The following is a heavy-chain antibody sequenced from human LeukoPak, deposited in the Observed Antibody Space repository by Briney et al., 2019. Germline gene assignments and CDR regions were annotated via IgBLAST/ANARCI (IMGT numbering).Heavy chain of an antibody. CDR3: ARDGYCTGGSCYADY. CDR1: GFTFGSYW. J-gene: IGHJ4*02. V-gene: IGHV3-7*03. CDR2: IKQDGYEK. Sequence: PGGSRRLSCGASGFTFGSYWMSWVRQAPGEGLEWVASIKQDGYEKYYVDSVKGRFIISRDNAKNSLYVRMNRLRAEDTAIYYCARDGYCTGGSCYADYWGPGTLVTVSS. D-gene: IGHD2-15*01.